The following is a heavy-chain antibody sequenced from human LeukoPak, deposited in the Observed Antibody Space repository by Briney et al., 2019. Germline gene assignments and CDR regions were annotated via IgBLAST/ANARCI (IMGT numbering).Heavy chain of an antibody. Sequence: PGGSLRLSCAASGFTFSSYGMHWVRQAPGKGLEWVAVISYDGSNKYYADSVKGRFTISRDNSKNTLYPQMNSLRAEDTAVYYCAKLYGDYEAGYWGQGTLVTVSS. D-gene: IGHD4-17*01. CDR3: AKLYGDYEAGY. CDR1: GFTFSSYG. V-gene: IGHV3-30*18. CDR2: ISYDGSNK. J-gene: IGHJ4*02.